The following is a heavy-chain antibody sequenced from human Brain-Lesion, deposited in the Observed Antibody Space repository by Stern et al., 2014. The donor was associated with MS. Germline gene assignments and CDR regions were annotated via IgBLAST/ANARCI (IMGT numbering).Heavy chain of an antibody. CDR3: AGEEDIRYCSGGSCTGNWFDP. J-gene: IGHJ5*02. CDR2: IYYSGDT. V-gene: IGHV4-39*01. D-gene: IGHD2-15*01. Sequence: QVQLQQSGPGLVKPSETLSLTCTVAGGSVSSTSYAWAWIRQPPGKGLEWIGTIYYSGDTSYSPSLKSRLTISLDTSQKPFSLQLGSVTAADTAVYYCAGEEDIRYCSGGSCTGNWFDPWGQGTLVTVSS. CDR1: GGSVSSTSYA.